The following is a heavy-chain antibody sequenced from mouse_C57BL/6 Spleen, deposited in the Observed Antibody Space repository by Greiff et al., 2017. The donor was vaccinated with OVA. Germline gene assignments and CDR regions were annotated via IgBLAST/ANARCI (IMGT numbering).Heavy chain of an antibody. CDR3: ARCYFDD. CDR1: GYTFTSYW. CDR2: IDPSDSET. V-gene: IGHV1-52*01. J-gene: IGHJ2*01. Sequence: VQLQQSGAELVRPGSSVKLSCKASGYTFTSYWMHWVKQRPIQGLEWIGNIDPSDSETHYNQKFKDKATLTVDKSSSTAYMQLSSLTSADSAVYYCARCYFDDWGKGTTLTVSS.